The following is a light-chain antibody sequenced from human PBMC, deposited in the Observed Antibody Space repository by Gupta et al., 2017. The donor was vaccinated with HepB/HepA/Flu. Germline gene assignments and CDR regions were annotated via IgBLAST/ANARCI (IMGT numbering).Light chain of an antibody. CDR1: SNNVGNQG. V-gene: IGLV10-54*04. Sequence: QAGLTQPPSVSKGLRQTATPTCTGNSNNVGNQGAAWLQQHQGHPPKLLSYKNNNRPSGISERFSASRSGNTASLTITGLQAEDEADYYCSASDSSLSVYVCGGGT. J-gene: IGLJ2*01. CDR2: KNN. CDR3: SASDSSLSVYV.